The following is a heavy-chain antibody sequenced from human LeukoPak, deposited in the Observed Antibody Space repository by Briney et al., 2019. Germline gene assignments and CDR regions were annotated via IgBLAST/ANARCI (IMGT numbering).Heavy chain of an antibody. CDR2: IYYSGNT. CDR3: ARAHSGAYYGSGSYQT. J-gene: IGHJ4*02. Sequence: SETLSLTCTVSGGSISSDNYYWSWIRQPAGKGLEWIGYIYYSGNTNCNPSLKSRVTISVDTSKNQFSLKLSSVTAADTAVYHCARAHSGAYYGSGSYQTWGQGTLVTVSS. D-gene: IGHD3-10*01. CDR1: GGSISSDNYY. V-gene: IGHV4-61*10.